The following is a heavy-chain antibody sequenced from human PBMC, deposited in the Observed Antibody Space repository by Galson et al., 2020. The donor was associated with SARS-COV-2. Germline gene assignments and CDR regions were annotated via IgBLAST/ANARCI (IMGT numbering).Heavy chain of an antibody. J-gene: IGHJ3*02. D-gene: IGHD2-2*01. Sequence: SETLSLTCTVSGGSISSYYWSWIRQPPGKGLEWIGYIYYSGSTNYNPSLKSRVTISVDTSKNQFSLKLSSVTAADTAVYYCARVGLGYCSSTSCYHDFDIWGQGTMVTVSS. V-gene: IGHV4-59*08. CDR1: GGSISSYY. CDR3: ARVGLGYCSSTSCYHDFDI. CDR2: IYYSGST.